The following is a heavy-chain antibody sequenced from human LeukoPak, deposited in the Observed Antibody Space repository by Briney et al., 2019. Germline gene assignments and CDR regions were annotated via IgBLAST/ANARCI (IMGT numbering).Heavy chain of an antibody. CDR2: ISNDGSNK. D-gene: IGHD2-15*01. CDR3: ARSDADMAA. V-gene: IGHV3-30*03. Sequence: GGSLRLSCAASGFTFSTYGMHWVRQAPGKGLEWVAAISNDGSNKLYGDSVKGRFTISRDNSKNTLYLQMNSLRAEDTAVYYCARSDADMAAWGQGTLVTVSS. J-gene: IGHJ5*02. CDR1: GFTFSTYG.